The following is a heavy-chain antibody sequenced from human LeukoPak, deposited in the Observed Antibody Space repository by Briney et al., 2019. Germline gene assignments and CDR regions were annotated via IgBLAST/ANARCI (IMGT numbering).Heavy chain of an antibody. CDR3: AKPKQWQPQRYFFEY. D-gene: IGHD6-19*01. CDR1: GFTFSSYA. Sequence: GGSLRLSCAASGFTFSSYAMSWVRQAPGKGLEWVSTFSGTSSTSYADAVKGRVTISRDNSKNTLYLQSNSLRAEDTAVYYCAKPKQWQPQRYFFEYWGQGALVTVAS. V-gene: IGHV3-23*01. CDR2: FSGTSST. J-gene: IGHJ4*02.